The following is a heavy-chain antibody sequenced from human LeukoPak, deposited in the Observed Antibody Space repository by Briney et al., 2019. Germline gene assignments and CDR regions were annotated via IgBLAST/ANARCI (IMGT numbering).Heavy chain of an antibody. J-gene: IGHJ6*02. CDR2: FGSDNKP. Sequence: QPGGSLRLSCGACSFTFKAYAITWVRQAPGKGLEWVSSFGSDNKPHYSESVKGRFAISRDNSKSMLFLQLNSLRAEDTALYYCARDLHYYLAMDVWGQGTTVTVSS. CDR1: SFTFKAYA. V-gene: IGHV3-23*01. CDR3: ARDLHYYLAMDV.